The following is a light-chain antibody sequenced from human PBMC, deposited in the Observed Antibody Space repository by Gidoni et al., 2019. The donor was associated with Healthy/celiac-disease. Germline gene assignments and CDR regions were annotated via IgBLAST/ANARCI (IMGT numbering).Light chain of an antibody. J-gene: IGKJ4*01. CDR3: QQYYTTPLT. Sequence: ATINCKSSQSVLYSSNNKNYLAWYQHKPGQPPKLLIYWASTRESGVPDRFSGSGSGTDFTLTISSLQAEDVAVYYCQQYYTTPLTFGGGTKVEIK. V-gene: IGKV4-1*01. CDR1: QSVLYSSNNKNY. CDR2: WAS.